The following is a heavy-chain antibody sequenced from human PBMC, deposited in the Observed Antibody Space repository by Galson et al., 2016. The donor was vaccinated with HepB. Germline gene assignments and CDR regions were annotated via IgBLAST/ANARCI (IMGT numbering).Heavy chain of an antibody. CDR3: AKDGAIYGSCTSTSCSSYSDY. V-gene: IGHV3-23*01. CDR2: ISSYTGTT. J-gene: IGHJ4*02. Sequence: SLRLSCAASGFTFSNYAMSWVRQAPGKGLEWVSVISSYTGTTDYADSVKGRSTISRDNSKTTLFLQMNSLRAEDTAIYYCAKDGAIYGSCTSTSCSSYSDYWGQGTLVTVSS. D-gene: IGHD2-2*01. CDR1: GFTFSNYA.